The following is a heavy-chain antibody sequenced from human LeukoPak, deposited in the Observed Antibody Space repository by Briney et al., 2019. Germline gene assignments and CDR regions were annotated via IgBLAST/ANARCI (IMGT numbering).Heavy chain of an antibody. CDR1: GFTFSNYG. V-gene: IGHV3-33*01. J-gene: IGHJ3*02. CDR3: VRDLVHNDFWSGYWPDAFDS. Sequence: PGGSLRLSCAASGFTFSNYGMHWVRQAPGKGREGVAVIWYDGSNEYYGDSVKGRFIISRDNSRNTLYLQMSSLRAEDTAVYYCVRDLVHNDFWSGYWPDAFDSWGQGTKVFVSS. CDR2: IWYDGSNE. D-gene: IGHD3-3*01.